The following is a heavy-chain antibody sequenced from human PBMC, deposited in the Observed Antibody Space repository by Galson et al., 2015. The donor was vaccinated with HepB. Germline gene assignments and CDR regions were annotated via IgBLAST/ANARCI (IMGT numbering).Heavy chain of an antibody. CDR1: GGTFSSYA. D-gene: IGHD6-19*01. CDR2: IIPIFGTA. Sequence: SVKVSCKASGGTFSSYAISWVRQAPGQGLEWMGGIIPIFGTANYAQKFQGRVTITADDSTSTAYMELSSLRSEDTAVYYCARDHVRSSGWLDYWGQGTLVTVSS. CDR3: ARDHVRSSGWLDY. J-gene: IGHJ4*02. V-gene: IGHV1-69*13.